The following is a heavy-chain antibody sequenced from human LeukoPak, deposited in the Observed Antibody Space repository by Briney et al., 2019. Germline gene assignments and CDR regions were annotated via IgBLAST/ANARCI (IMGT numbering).Heavy chain of an antibody. V-gene: IGHV3-49*04. Sequence: QPGRSLRLSYTASGFTFGDYAVSWVRRAPGRGLEWVGLIRRRAFGETADYAASVKGRFTISRDDSKSIAYLQMNSLKTEDTAVYYCTREGAAAAYGMDVWGQGTTVTVSS. J-gene: IGHJ6*02. CDR2: IRRRAFGETA. D-gene: IGHD6-13*01. CDR3: TREGAAAAYGMDV. CDR1: GFTFGDYA.